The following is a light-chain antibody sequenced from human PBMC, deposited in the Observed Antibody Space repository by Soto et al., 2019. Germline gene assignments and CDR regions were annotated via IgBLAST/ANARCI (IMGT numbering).Light chain of an antibody. CDR1: SSDVGSYNL. J-gene: IGLJ1*01. CDR3: CSYAGSSTPYV. Sequence: QSVLTQPASVSGSPGQSITISCTGTSSDVGSYNLVSWYQQHPGKAPKLMIYEGSKRPSGVSNRFSGSKSGNTASLTISGLQAEHEADYYCCSYAGSSTPYVFGIGTKVTVL. CDR2: EGS. V-gene: IGLV2-23*01.